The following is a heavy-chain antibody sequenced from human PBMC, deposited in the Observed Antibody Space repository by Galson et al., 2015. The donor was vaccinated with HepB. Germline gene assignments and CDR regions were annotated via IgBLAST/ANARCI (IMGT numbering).Heavy chain of an antibody. CDR3: ARDLSGAARYFDY. CDR1: GFTFGDYA. J-gene: IGHJ4*02. Sequence: SLRLSCAASGFTFGDYAMSWVRQAPGKGLEWVGFIRSKAYGGTTEYAASVKGRFTISRDDSKSIAYLQMNSLKTEDTAVYYCARDLSGAARYFDYWGQGTLVTVSS. V-gene: IGHV3-49*04. CDR2: IRSKAYGGTT. D-gene: IGHD6-6*01.